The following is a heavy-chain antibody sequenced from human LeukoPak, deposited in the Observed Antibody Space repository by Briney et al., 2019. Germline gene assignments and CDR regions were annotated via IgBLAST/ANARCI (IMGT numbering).Heavy chain of an antibody. Sequence: PSETLSLTCTVSGGSISSSSYYWGWVRQPPGKGLEWIGSIYYSGSTYYNPSLKSRVTISVDTSKNQFSLKLSSVTAADTAVYYCARNGVGMDGSSSYSSSDYYYYYMDVWGKGTTVTVSS. V-gene: IGHV4-39*07. CDR1: GGSISSSSYY. D-gene: IGHD6-6*01. CDR3: ARNGVGMDGSSSYSSSDYYYYYMDV. J-gene: IGHJ6*03. CDR2: IYYSGST.